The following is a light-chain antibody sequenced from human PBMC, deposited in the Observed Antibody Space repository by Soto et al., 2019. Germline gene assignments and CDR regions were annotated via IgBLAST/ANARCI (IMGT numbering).Light chain of an antibody. CDR2: AAS. Sequence: AIRMTQSPSSLSASTGDRVTITCRASQGISSYLAWYQQKPGKAPKLLIYAASTLQSGVPSRFSGSGSGTDFTLTISCLQSEDFATYHCQQYYSYPPGFGQGTKVDIK. J-gene: IGKJ1*01. V-gene: IGKV1-8*01. CDR3: QQYYSYPPG. CDR1: QGISSY.